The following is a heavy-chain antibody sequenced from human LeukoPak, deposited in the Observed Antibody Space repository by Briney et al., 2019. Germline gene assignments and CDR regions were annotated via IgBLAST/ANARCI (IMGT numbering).Heavy chain of an antibody. CDR1: GYTFTNYG. J-gene: IGHJ4*02. V-gene: IGHV1-18*01. CDR2: ISAYNGNT. D-gene: IGHD3-16*01. CDR3: ARVMITFGGATTFDY. Sequence: ASVKVSCKASGYTFTNYGLSWVRQAPGQGLEWMGWISAYNGNTNHAQRLQGRVTMTTDTSTSTAYMELRSLRSDDTAVYYCARVMITFGGATTFDYWGQGTLVTVSS.